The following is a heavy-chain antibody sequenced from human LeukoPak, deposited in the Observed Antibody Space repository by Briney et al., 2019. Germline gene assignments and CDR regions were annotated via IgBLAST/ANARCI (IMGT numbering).Heavy chain of an antibody. CDR1: GGSFSGYY. V-gene: IGHV4-34*01. CDR3: ARGRIVATHFDY. CDR2: INHSGST. D-gene: IGHD5-12*01. Sequence: SETLSLTCAVYGGSFSGYYWSWIRQPPGKGLEWIGEINHSGSTNYNPSLKSRVTISVDTYKNQFSLKLSSVTAGDTAVYYCARGRIVATHFDYWGQGTLVTVSS. J-gene: IGHJ4*02.